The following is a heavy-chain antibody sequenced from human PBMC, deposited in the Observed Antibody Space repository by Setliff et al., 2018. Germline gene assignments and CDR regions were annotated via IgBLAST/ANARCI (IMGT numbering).Heavy chain of an antibody. J-gene: IGHJ4*02. D-gene: IGHD4-17*01. CDR2: IFYSGSS. CDR3: ARLPRTVTHFDY. Sequence: SETLSLTCTVPGVSIRSYYWSWIRQPPGKGLEWIGYIFYSGSSNYNPSLQSRVSISVDTSKNQLSLKLDSSTAADTAVYFCARLPRTVTHFDYWGQGALVTVSS. V-gene: IGHV4-59*01. CDR1: GVSIRSYY.